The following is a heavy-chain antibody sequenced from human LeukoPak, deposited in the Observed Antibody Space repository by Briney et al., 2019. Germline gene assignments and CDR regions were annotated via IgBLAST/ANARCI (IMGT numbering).Heavy chain of an antibody. CDR2: IRQDGDTK. CDR1: GFPFNAYW. J-gene: IGHJ4*02. Sequence: GGSLRLSCAASGFPFNAYWMTWVRQAPGKGLEWVANIRQDGDTKYYVDSVRGRFTISRDNAMNSLYLQMNSLRAEDTAIYYCARSLPYGTTWYGRSDFWGQGTLVTVSS. V-gene: IGHV3-7*03. CDR3: ARSLPYGTTWYGRSDF. D-gene: IGHD6-13*01.